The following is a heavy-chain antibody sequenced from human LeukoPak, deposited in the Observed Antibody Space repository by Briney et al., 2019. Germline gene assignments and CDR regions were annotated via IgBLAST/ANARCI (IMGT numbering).Heavy chain of an antibody. D-gene: IGHD2-15*01. J-gene: IGHJ4*02. CDR3: ARDHRAFCSGGRCRTFDY. Sequence: PGGSLRLSCAASGFTVSSNYMSWVRQPPGKGLEWIGSIYYSGSTYYNPSLKSRVTISVDTSKDQFSLKLSSVTAADTAVYYCARDHRAFCSGGRCRTFDYWGQGSLVTVSS. V-gene: IGHV4-59*02. CDR1: GFTVSSNY. CDR2: IYYSGST.